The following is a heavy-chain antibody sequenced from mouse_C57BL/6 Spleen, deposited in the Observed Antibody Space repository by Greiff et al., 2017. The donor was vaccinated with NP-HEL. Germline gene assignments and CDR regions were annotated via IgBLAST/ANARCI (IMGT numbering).Heavy chain of an antibody. CDR2: IYPGDGDT. J-gene: IGHJ4*01. Sequence: QVQLKQSGAELVKPGASVKISCKASGYAFSSYWMNWVKQRPGKGLEWIGQIYPGDGDTNYNGKFKGKATLTADKSSSTAYMQLSSLTSEDSAVYCCAREKLKAYYSNYKNAMDYWGQGTSVTVSS. CDR1: GYAFSSYW. V-gene: IGHV1-80*01. D-gene: IGHD2-5*01. CDR3: AREKLKAYYSNYKNAMDY.